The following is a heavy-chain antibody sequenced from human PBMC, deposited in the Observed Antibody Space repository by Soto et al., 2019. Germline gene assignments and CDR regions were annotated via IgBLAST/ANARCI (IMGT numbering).Heavy chain of an antibody. Sequence: QVQLQESGPGLVKPSQTLSLTCTVSGGSISSGDYYWSWIRQPPGKGMEWIGYIYYSGSTYYNPSLKSRVTISVDTSKNQFSLKLSSVTAADTAVYYCARDRRFGDGGFDPWGQGTLVTVSS. V-gene: IGHV4-30-4*01. J-gene: IGHJ5*02. CDR1: GGSISSGDYY. CDR3: ARDRRFGDGGFDP. D-gene: IGHD3-10*01. CDR2: IYYSGST.